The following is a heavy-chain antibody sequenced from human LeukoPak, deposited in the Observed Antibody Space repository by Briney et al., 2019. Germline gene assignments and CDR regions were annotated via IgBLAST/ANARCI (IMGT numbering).Heavy chain of an antibody. V-gene: IGHV1-69*06. CDR3: ARLGPRASSWYGRWQDY. Sequence: SVKVSCKASGYTFTSYYMHWVRQAPGQGLEWMGGIIPIFGTANYAQKFQGRVTITADKSTSTAYMELSSLRSEDTAVYYCARLGPRASSWYGRWQDYWGQGTLVTVSS. J-gene: IGHJ4*02. D-gene: IGHD6-13*01. CDR1: GYTFTSYY. CDR2: IIPIFGTA.